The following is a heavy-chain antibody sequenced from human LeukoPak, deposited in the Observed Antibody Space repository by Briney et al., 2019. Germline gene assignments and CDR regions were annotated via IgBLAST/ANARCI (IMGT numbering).Heavy chain of an antibody. Sequence: GGSLRLSCAASGFTFSSYGMHWVRQAPGKGLEWVAVIWYGGSNKYYADSVKGRFTISRDNSKNTLYLQMSSLRAEDTAVYYCAKDGLLGRAAEYYFDYWGQGTLVTVSS. CDR2: IWYGGSNK. CDR1: GFTFSSYG. V-gene: IGHV3-30*02. D-gene: IGHD3-16*01. CDR3: AKDGLLGRAAEYYFDY. J-gene: IGHJ4*02.